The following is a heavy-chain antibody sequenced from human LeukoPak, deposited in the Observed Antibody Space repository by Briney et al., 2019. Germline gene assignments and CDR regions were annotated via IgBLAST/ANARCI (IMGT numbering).Heavy chain of an antibody. D-gene: IGHD1-1*01. Sequence: PGGSLRLSCVASGFTSSDSYMTWIRQAPGKGLEWVSYISRSGSYTTYADSVEGRFTISRDNAKNSLYLQMNSLRAEDTAVYYCARGRISDWTQDYWGQGTLVTVSS. CDR2: ISRSGSYT. J-gene: IGHJ4*02. CDR1: GFTSSDSY. CDR3: ARGRISDWTQDY. V-gene: IGHV3-11*06.